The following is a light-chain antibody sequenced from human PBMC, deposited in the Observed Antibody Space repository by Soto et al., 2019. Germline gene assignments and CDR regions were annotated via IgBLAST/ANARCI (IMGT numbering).Light chain of an antibody. CDR3: VLYMGSGISV. V-gene: IGLV8-61*01. Sequence: QTVVTQEPSFSVSPGGTVTLTCGLSSGSVSTSYYPSWYQQTPGQAPRTLIYNTYTRSSGVPDRFSASLLGDKAALTITGAQADYESDYYCVLYMGSGISVFGGGTKLTVL. CDR1: SGSVSTSYY. CDR2: NTY. J-gene: IGLJ2*01.